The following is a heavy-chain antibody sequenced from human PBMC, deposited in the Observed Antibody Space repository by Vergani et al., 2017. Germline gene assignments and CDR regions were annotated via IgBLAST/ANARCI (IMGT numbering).Heavy chain of an antibody. V-gene: IGHV4-39*01. CDR1: GGSLSSSSYY. D-gene: IGHD4-17*01. Sequence: QLQLQESGPGLVKPSETLSLTCTVSGGSLSSSSYYWGWIRQPPGKGLEWIGGIYYSGSTYYNPSLKSRVTISVDTSKNQFSLKLSSVTAADTAVYYCARPTVTTQFDPWGQGTLVTVSS. CDR3: ARPTVTTQFDP. J-gene: IGHJ5*02. CDR2: IYYSGST.